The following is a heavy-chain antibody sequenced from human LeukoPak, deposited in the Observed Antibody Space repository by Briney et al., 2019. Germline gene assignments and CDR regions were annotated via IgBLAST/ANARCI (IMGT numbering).Heavy chain of an antibody. CDR2: IYYSGST. CDR1: GGSISSYY. D-gene: IGHD3-22*01. CDR3: ARVFNDYYDSSGFYYFDY. V-gene: IGHV4-59*06. J-gene: IGHJ4*02. Sequence: SETLSLTCTVSGGSISSYYWSWIRQHPGKGLEWIGYIYYSGSTYYNPSLKSRVTISVDTSKNQFSLKLSSVTAADTAVYYCARVFNDYYDSSGFYYFDYWGQGTLVTVSS.